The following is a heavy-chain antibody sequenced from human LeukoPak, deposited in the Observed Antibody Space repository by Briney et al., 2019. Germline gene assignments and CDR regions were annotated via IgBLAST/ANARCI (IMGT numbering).Heavy chain of an antibody. CDR3: ARIGAPDHCGGDCYSGDY. V-gene: IGHV3-13*01. J-gene: IGHJ4*02. D-gene: IGHD2-21*02. Sequence: PGGSLRLSCAASGFTFSNYDMHWVRQAAGKGLEWVSANLDSVKGRFIISRENAKNTLYLQMNSLRGGDTAVYYCARIGAPDHCGGDCYSGDYWGQGTLVTVSS. CDR1: GFTFSNYD.